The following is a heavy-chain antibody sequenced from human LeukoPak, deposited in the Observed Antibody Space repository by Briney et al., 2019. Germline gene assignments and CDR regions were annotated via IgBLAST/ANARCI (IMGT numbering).Heavy chain of an antibody. Sequence: SETLSLTCTVSGGSISSSSYYWGWIRQPPGKGLEWIGSIYHSGSTYYNPSLKSRVIISVDTSKNQFSLKLSFVTAADTAVYYCARLPEFHTGYSFYYMDVWGKGTTVTISS. CDR1: GGSISSSSYY. CDR2: IYHSGST. V-gene: IGHV4-39*01. D-gene: IGHD1-14*01. J-gene: IGHJ6*03. CDR3: ARLPEFHTGYSFYYMDV.